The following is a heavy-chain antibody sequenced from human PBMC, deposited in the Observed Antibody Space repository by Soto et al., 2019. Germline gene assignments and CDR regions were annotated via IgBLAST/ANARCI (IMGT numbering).Heavy chain of an antibody. J-gene: IGHJ4*02. CDR1: GSINSCDLY. CDR2: IYSSGTT. CDR3: ARTLYGGIDY. Sequence: SETLSLTCTVSGSINSCDLYWTWVRQPPGKGLEWIGYIYSSGTTYYNPSLKSRLTISRDTSKDQFSLDLRSVTAADTAVYYCARTLYGGIDYWGQGTLVTVSS. V-gene: IGHV4-30-4*01. D-gene: IGHD4-17*01.